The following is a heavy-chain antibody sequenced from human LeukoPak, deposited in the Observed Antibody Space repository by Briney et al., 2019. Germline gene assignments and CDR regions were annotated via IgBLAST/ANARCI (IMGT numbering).Heavy chain of an antibody. CDR3: ARASSSWSMDNWFDP. J-gene: IGHJ5*02. CDR1: GYTFTSYG. V-gene: IGHV1-18*01. Sequence: ASVKVSCKASGYTFTSYGISWVRQAPGQGLEWMGWISAYNGNTNYAQKLQGRVTMTTDTSTSTAYMELRSLRSDDTAVYYCARASSSWSMDNWFDPWGQGTLVTVSS. D-gene: IGHD6-13*01. CDR2: ISAYNGNT.